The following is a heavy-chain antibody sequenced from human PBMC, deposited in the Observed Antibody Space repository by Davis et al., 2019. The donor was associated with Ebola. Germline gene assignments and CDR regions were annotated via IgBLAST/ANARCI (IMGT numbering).Heavy chain of an antibody. Sequence: SETLSLTCTVSGGSISSYYWSWIRQPPGKGLEWIGYIYYSGSTNYNPSLKSRVTISVDTSKNQFSLKLSSVTAADTAVYYCARDTRNYYDSSGYYYYYYYGMDVWGQGTTVTVSS. CDR1: GGSISSYY. D-gene: IGHD3-22*01. CDR2: IYYSGST. V-gene: IGHV4-59*01. J-gene: IGHJ6*02. CDR3: ARDTRNYYDSSGYYYYYYYGMDV.